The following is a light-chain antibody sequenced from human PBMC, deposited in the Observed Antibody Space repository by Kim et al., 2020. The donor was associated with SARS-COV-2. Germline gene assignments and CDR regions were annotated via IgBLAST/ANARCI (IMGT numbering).Light chain of an antibody. CDR1: SSDVGSYNL. V-gene: IGLV2-23*02. CDR3: CSYAGSSTVV. J-gene: IGLJ2*01. Sequence: QSALTQPASVSGSPGQSITISCTGTSSDVGSYNLVSWYQQHPGKAPKLMIYEVSMRPSGVSNRFSGSKSGNTASLTISGLQAEDEADYYCCSYAGSSTVVFGGGTQLTVL. CDR2: EVS.